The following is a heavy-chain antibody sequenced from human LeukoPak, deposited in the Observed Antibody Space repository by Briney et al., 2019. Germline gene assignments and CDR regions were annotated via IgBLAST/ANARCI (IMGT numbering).Heavy chain of an antibody. J-gene: IGHJ2*01. CDR2: IYYSGST. D-gene: IGHD3/OR15-3a*01. V-gene: IGHV4-59*11. Sequence: SETLSLTCTVSGGSISSHYWSWIRQPPGKGLEWIGYIYYSGSTNDNPSLKSRVTISVDTSKNQFSLKLTSVTAADTSVYFCARDAGTGWYFDLWGRGTLVTVSS. CDR1: GGSISSHY. CDR3: ARDAGTGWYFDL.